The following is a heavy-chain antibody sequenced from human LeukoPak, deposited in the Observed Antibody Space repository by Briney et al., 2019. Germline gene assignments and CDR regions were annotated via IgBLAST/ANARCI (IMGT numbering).Heavy chain of an antibody. CDR2: MDPHTANA. J-gene: IGHJ5*02. Sequence: SVKVSCKASGYTFTSYDINWVRQAAGQGLEWMGWMDPHTANAGYAQKFQGRVTMTRDTSISTAYMELNNLRSDDTAVYYCVRIPQRVPHNWFDPWGQGTLVTVSS. CDR1: GYTFTSYD. CDR3: VRIPQRVPHNWFDP. D-gene: IGHD6-13*01. V-gene: IGHV1-8*01.